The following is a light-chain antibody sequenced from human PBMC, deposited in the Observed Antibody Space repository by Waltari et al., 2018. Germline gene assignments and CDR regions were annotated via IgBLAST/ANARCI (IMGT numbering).Light chain of an antibody. Sequence: DIQMTQSPSSLSASVGDRVTITCRESQTISRSVNWYQQKPGKAPKLLIYTASSLQNGVPSRFSGSGSGTDFTFTISSLQPEDFATYYCQQSYSSPLFTFGPGTKVDF. CDR3: QQSYSSPLFT. J-gene: IGKJ3*01. V-gene: IGKV1-39*01. CDR2: TAS. CDR1: QTISRS.